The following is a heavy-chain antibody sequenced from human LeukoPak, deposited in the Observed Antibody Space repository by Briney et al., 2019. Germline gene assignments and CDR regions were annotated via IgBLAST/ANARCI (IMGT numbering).Heavy chain of an antibody. CDR3: AKDQEYCSSTSCYGGWFDP. CDR1: GFTFSSYA. D-gene: IGHD2-2*01. CDR2: ISGSGGST. J-gene: IGHJ5*02. V-gene: IGHV3-23*01. Sequence: PGGSLRLSCAASGFTFSSYAMSWVRQAPGKGLEWVSAISGSGGSTYYADSVKGRFTISRDNSKNTLYLQMNSLRAEDTAVYYCAKDQEYCSSTSCYGGWFDPWGQGTLVTVSS.